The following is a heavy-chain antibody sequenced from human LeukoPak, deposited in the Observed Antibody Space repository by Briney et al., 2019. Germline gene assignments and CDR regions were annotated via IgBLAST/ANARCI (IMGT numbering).Heavy chain of an antibody. V-gene: IGHV1-8*01. Sequence: ASAKVSCKASGYTFTSYDINWVRQATGQGLEWMGWMNPNSGNTGYAQKFQGRVTMTRNTSISTAYMELSSLRSEDTAVYYCARGSGYDFWSGYFFWFDPWGQGTLVTVSS. CDR3: ARGSGYDFWSGYFFWFDP. CDR1: GYTFTSYD. J-gene: IGHJ5*02. CDR2: MNPNSGNT. D-gene: IGHD3-3*01.